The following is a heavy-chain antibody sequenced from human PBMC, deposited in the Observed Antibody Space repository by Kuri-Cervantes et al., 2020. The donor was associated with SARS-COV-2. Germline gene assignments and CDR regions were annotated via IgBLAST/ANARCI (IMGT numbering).Heavy chain of an antibody. D-gene: IGHD6-6*01. Sequence: ASVKVSCKASRYTFTGYYIHWVRQAPGQGLEWMGWINPNSGGTNYAQKFQGRVTVTSDTSISTAYMELSGLRSDDTAVYYCTRDGGIAARSDYWGQGTLVTVSS. CDR1: RYTFTGYY. J-gene: IGHJ4*02. V-gene: IGHV1-2*02. CDR3: TRDGGIAARSDY. CDR2: INPNSGGT.